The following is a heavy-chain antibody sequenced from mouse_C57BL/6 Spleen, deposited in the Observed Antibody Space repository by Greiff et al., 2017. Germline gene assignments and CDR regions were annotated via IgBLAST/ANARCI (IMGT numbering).Heavy chain of an antibody. CDR2: IYPGDGDT. J-gene: IGHJ2*01. D-gene: IGHD3-2*02. CDR1: GYAFSSYW. Sequence: VQLQESGAELVKPGASVKISCKASGYAFSSYWMNWVKQRPGKGLEWIGQIYPGDGDTNYNGKFKGKATLTADKSSSTAYMQLSSLTAEDSAVYFCARQAPYYFDYWGQGTTLTVSS. CDR3: ARQAPYYFDY. V-gene: IGHV1-80*01.